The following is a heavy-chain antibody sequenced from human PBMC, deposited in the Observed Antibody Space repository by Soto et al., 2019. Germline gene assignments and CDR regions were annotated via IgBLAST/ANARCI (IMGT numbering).Heavy chain of an antibody. V-gene: IGHV3-74*01. J-gene: IGHJ6*02. D-gene: IGHD4-17*01. CDR1: GFTFSSYW. CDR3: ARVLSVTISYYYYYGMDV. Sequence: GGSLRLSCAASGFTFSSYWMHWVRQAPGKGLVWVSRINSDGSSTSYADSVKGRFTISRDNAKNTLYLQMNSLRAEDTAVYYCARVLSVTISYYYYYGMDVWGQGTTVTVS. CDR2: INSDGSST.